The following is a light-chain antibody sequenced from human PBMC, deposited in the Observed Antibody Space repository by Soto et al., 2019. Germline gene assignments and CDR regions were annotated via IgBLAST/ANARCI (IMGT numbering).Light chain of an antibody. V-gene: IGLV1-51*01. CDR2: DNN. CDR3: GTWDSSLSVVI. J-gene: IGLJ2*01. Sequence: QSVLTQPPSVSAAPGQKVTISCSVSSSNIGNNFVSWYQQLPGTAPRLLIYDNNNRPSGIPDRFSGSQSGTSATLAITGLQTGDEADYFCGTWDSSLSVVIFGGGTKLTVL. CDR1: SSNIGNNF.